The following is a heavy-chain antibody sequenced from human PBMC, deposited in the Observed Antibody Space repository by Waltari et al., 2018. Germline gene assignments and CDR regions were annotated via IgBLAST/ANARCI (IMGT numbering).Heavy chain of an antibody. Sequence: QVQPQESGPGLVKPSETLSLTCTVSGGSVSSGSYYWSWIRQPPGKGLEWIGYIYYSGSTNYNPSLKSRGTISVETAKNQFSLKLSSVTAADTAVYYCARRRRGYYDSSGYSYYFDYWGQGTLVTVSS. D-gene: IGHD3-22*01. CDR3: ARRRRGYYDSSGYSYYFDY. CDR1: GGSVSSGSYY. J-gene: IGHJ4*02. CDR2: IYYSGST. V-gene: IGHV4-61*01.